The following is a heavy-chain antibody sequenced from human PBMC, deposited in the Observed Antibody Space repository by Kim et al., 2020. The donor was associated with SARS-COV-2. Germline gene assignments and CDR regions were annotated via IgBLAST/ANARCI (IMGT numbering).Heavy chain of an antibody. CDR3: VSDHDYGGYYRMDY. CDR2: IKGDGSDI. CDR1: GLTFSSRW. V-gene: IGHV3-74*01. D-gene: IGHD4-17*01. Sequence: GGSLRLSCVASGLTFSSRWMHWVRQSPEKGLVWVSRIKGDGSDIIYADSVKGRFTISRDNAKNTLYLQMNSLRAEDTAVYYCVSDHDYGGYYRMDYWGRG. J-gene: IGHJ4*02.